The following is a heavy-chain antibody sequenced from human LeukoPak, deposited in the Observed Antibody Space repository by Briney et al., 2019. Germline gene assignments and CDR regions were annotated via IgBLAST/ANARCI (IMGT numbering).Heavy chain of an antibody. CDR1: GFTFSSYS. J-gene: IGHJ4*02. CDR2: IWYNGKNK. CDR3: VRDPSNSGWAFDY. V-gene: IGHV3-33*08. D-gene: IGHD6-19*01. Sequence: GGSLRLSCAASGFTFSSYSMNWVRQAPGKGLEWVAMIWYNGKNKHYADSVKGRFTISRDNSKNTLDLQMNSLRADDTAVYYCVRDPSNSGWAFDYWGQGTLVTVSS.